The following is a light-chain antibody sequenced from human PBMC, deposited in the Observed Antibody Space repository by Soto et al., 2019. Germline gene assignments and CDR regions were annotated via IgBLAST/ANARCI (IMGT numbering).Light chain of an antibody. CDR3: AAWDDSLNGYD. V-gene: IGLV1-44*01. J-gene: IGLJ1*01. CDR2: SNN. CDR1: SSNIGSNT. Sequence: QSVLTQPPSASGTPGQRVTISCSGSSSNIGSNTVNWYQQLPGTAPKLLIYSNNQRPSGVPDRFSGSKSGTSASLAISGLQSEDEADNYCAAWDDSLNGYDFGTGTKLTVL.